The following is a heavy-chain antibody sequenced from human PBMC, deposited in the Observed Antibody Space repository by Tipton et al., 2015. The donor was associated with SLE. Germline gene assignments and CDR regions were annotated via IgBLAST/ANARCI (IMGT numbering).Heavy chain of an antibody. Sequence: SLRLSCAASGFTFDDYAMHWVRQAPGKGLEWVSLISWDGGSTYYADSLKGRFTISRYNRKNSLYLQMNSLRAEYTALYYCAKDLVGLGFIYGSSGMDVWGQWTTVTVSS. J-gene: IGHJ6*02. D-gene: IGHD5-18*01. CDR3: AKDLVGLGFIYGSSGMDV. CDR2: ISWDGGST. V-gene: IGHV3-43D*04. CDR1: GFTFDDYA.